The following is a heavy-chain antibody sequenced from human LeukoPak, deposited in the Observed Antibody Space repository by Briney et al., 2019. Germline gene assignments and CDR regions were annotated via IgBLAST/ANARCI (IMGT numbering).Heavy chain of an antibody. V-gene: IGHV5-51*01. CDR1: GYIFTNFW. Sequence: GESLKISRKGSGYIFTNFWIGWVRQMPGKGLEWMGVISPGDSGIRYSPSFQGQVTISVDKSISTAYLQWSSLKASDSAMHYCAAGGASAPWGQGTLVTVSS. CDR3: AAGGASAP. CDR2: ISPGDSGI. D-gene: IGHD3-16*01. J-gene: IGHJ5*02.